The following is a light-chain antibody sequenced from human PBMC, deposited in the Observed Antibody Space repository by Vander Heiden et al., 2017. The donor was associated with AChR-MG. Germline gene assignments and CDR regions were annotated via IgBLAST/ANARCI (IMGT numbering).Light chain of an antibody. CDR3: QSYDSSLSGVV. V-gene: IGLV1-40*01. Sequence: QSVLPPPPSVSAAPVQSVTIYRTGSSSNIGAGYDVRWYQQLPGTAPKLLIYGDSNRRSGVPDRFSGSKSGTSAALPITGLQAEDEADYYCQSYDSSLSGVVFGGGTKLTVL. CDR2: GDS. CDR1: SSNIGAGYD. J-gene: IGLJ2*01.